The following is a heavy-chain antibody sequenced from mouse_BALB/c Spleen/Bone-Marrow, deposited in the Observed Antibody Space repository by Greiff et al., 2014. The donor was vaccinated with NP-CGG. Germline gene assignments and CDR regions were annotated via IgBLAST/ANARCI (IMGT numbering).Heavy chain of an antibody. Sequence: QVQLQQSGAELVRPGSSVKISCKASGYAFSSYWVNWVRQRSGQGLEWIGQIYPGDGDTNYNGKFKDKATLTADKSSSTAYMQLSSLTSEASAVYFCAKSGYGSFDYWGQGTTLTVSS. V-gene: IGHV1-80*01. J-gene: IGHJ2*01. CDR2: IYPGDGDT. CDR1: GYAFSSYW. D-gene: IGHD1-1*01. CDR3: AKSGYGSFDY.